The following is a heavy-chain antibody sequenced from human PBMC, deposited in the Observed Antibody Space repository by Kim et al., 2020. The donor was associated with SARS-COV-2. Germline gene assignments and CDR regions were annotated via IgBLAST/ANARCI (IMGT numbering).Heavy chain of an antibody. V-gene: IGHV3-21*01. J-gene: IGHJ6*02. CDR2: ISSSSSYI. D-gene: IGHD1-20*01. CDR1: GFTFSSYS. CDR3: ARVSRMVITGTTYYYYGMDV. Sequence: GGSLRLSCAASGFTFSSYSMNWVRQAPGKGLEWVSSISSSSSYIYYADSVKGRFTISRDNAKNSLYLQMNSLRAEDTAVYYCARVSRMVITGTTYYYYGMDVWGQGTTVTVSS.